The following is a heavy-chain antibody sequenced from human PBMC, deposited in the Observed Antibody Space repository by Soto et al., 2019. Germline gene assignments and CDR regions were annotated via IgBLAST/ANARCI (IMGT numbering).Heavy chain of an antibody. CDR2: ISSSSSYI. CDR1: GFTFSSYR. CDR3: ARVNDFWSGYINWFDP. D-gene: IGHD3-3*01. J-gene: IGHJ5*02. V-gene: IGHV3-21*01. Sequence: PGGSLRLSCAASGFTFSSYRMNWVRKAPGKGLEWVSSISSSSSYIYYADSVKGRFTIPRDNAKNSLYLQMNSLRAEDTAVYYCARVNDFWSGYINWFDPWGHGTLVTVSA.